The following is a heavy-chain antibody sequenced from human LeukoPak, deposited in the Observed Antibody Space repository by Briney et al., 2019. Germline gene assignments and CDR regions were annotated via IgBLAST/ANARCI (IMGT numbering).Heavy chain of an antibody. Sequence: SETLSLTCTVSGGSISSSSYYWGWIRQPPGKGLEWIGSIYYSGSTYYNPSLKSRVTISVDTSKNQFSLKLSSVTAADTAVYYCAREVGYGNDYWGQGTLVTVSS. CDR2: IYYSGST. V-gene: IGHV4-39*07. J-gene: IGHJ4*02. CDR3: AREVGYGNDY. CDR1: GGSISSSSYY. D-gene: IGHD4-17*01.